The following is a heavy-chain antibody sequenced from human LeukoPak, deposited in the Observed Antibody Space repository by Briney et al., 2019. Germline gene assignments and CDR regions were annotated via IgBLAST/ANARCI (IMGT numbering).Heavy chain of an antibody. D-gene: IGHD2-15*01. Sequence: SETLSFTCTVSGGSISSGGYSWSWIRQHPGKGLEWIGDIYYSGSTYYNPSLKSRVTISVDTAKNQFSLKLSSVTAADTAVYYCAVGGYCSGGSCYSNFDYWGQGTQVTVSS. CDR3: AVGGYCSGGSCYSNFDY. CDR2: IYYSGST. V-gene: IGHV4-31*03. CDR1: GGSISSGGYS. J-gene: IGHJ4*02.